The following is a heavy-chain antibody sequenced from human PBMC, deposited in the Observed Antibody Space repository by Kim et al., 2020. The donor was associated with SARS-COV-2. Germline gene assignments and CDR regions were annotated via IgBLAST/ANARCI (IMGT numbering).Heavy chain of an antibody. D-gene: IGHD3-16*01. J-gene: IGHJ6*02. CDR2: MNPNSGNT. CDR3: ARKGAMDV. CDR1: GYTFTSYD. Sequence: ASVNVSCKASGYTFTSYDFNWVRQATGQGLEWVGWMNPNSGNTGYAQNFQGRVTMTRDTSTSTAYMELNSLRIDDTAVYYCARKGAMDVWGQGTTVTVAS. V-gene: IGHV1-8*01.